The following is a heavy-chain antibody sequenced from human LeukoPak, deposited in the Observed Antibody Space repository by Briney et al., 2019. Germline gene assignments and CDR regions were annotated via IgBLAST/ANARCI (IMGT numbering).Heavy chain of an antibody. CDR2: ISAYNGNT. CDR1: GYTFTSYG. J-gene: IGHJ4*02. D-gene: IGHD6-6*01. V-gene: IGHV1-18*01. CDR3: ARRTYSSSSSLFDY. Sequence: ASVKVSCKASGYTFTSYGISWVRQAPGQGLEWMAWISAYNGNTNYAQNLQGRFTMTTDTSTSAAYMELRSLRSDDTAFYYCARRTYSSSSSLFDYWGQGTLVTVSS.